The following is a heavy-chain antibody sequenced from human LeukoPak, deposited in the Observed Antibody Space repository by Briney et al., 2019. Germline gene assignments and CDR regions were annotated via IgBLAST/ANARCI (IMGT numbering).Heavy chain of an antibody. D-gene: IGHD5-24*01. CDR3: TPAARWLPDY. V-gene: IGHV3-73*01. Sequence: GGSLRLSCAASGFPFSNAWMSWVRQASGKGLEWVGRIRSKANSYATAYAASVKGRFTISRDDSKNTAYLQMNSLKTEDTAVYYCTPAARWLPDYWGQGTLVTVSS. J-gene: IGHJ4*02. CDR1: GFPFSNAW. CDR2: IRSKANSYAT.